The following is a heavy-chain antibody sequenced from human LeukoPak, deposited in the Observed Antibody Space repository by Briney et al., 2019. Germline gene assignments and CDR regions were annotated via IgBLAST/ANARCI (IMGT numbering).Heavy chain of an antibody. Sequence: GGSLRLSCAASGFTFSSYAMSWVRQAPGKGLEWVSAISGSGGSTYYADSVKGRFTISRDNSKNTLYLQMNSLRAEDTAVYYCAKDRRVNNSSSSPTNWFDPWGQGTLVTVSS. CDR1: GFTFSSYA. CDR3: AKDRRVNNSSSSPTNWFDP. V-gene: IGHV3-23*01. J-gene: IGHJ5*02. CDR2: ISGSGGST. D-gene: IGHD6-13*01.